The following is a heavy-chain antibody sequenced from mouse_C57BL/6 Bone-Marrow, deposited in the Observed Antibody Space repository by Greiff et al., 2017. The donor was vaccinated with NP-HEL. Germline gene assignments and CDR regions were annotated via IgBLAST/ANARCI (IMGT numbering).Heavy chain of an antibody. V-gene: IGHV1-85*01. Sequence: QVQLQQSGPELVKPGASVKLSCKASGYTFTSYDINWVKQRPGQGLEWIGWIYPRDGSTKYTEKFKGKATLTVDTSSSTAYMELHSLTSEDSAVYFCARPPYDGYYLYYFDYWGQGTTLTVSS. D-gene: IGHD2-3*01. CDR1: GYTFTSYD. J-gene: IGHJ2*01. CDR2: IYPRDGST. CDR3: ARPPYDGYYLYYFDY.